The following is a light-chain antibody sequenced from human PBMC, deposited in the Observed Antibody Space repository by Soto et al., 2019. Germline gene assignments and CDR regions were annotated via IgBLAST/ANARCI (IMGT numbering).Light chain of an antibody. CDR2: DVS. CDR3: SSYTSSSFYV. J-gene: IGLJ1*01. V-gene: IGLV2-14*01. Sequence: QSALTQPAAVSGSPGQSSTISFTGTSSDVGGYNYVSWYQQHPGKAPKLMIYDVSNRPSGVSNRFSGSKSGNTASLTISGLQAEDEADYYCSSYTSSSFYVFGTGTKVTVL. CDR1: SSDVGGYNY.